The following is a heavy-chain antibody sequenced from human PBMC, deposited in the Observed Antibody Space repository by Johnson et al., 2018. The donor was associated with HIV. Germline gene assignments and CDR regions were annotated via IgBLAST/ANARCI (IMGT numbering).Heavy chain of an antibody. CDR3: TTDWGIWVWAVYI. D-gene: IGHD2/OR15-2a*01. CDR1: GFTFSSYA. J-gene: IGHJ3*02. Sequence: VQLMESGGGVVQPGRSLRLSCAASGFTFSSYAMSWVRQAPGKGLEWVSGISGSGGSTGYADSVKGRFTISRDDSKNTLYLQMNSLKTEDTAVYYCTTDWGIWVWAVYIWGQGTMVTVSS. CDR2: ISGSGGST. V-gene: IGHV3-23*01.